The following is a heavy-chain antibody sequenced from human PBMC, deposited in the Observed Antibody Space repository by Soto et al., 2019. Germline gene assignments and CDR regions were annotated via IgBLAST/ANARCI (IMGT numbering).Heavy chain of an antibody. CDR2: IKQDGSEK. V-gene: IGHV3-7*05. Sequence: EVQLVESGGGLVQPGGSLRLSCAASGFTVSSYWMSRVRQAPGKGLEWVANIKQDGSEKYYVDSVKGRFTISRDNAKNSLYLQMNSLRAEDTAVYYCARDRTTVVTPYYYYYGMDVWGQGTTVTVSS. CDR3: ARDRTTVVTPYYYYYGMDV. CDR1: GFTVSSYW. J-gene: IGHJ6*02. D-gene: IGHD4-17*01.